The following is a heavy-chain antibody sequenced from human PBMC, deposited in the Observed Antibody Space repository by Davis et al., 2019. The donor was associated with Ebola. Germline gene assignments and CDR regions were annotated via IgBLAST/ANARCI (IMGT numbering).Heavy chain of an antibody. J-gene: IGHJ4*02. CDR1: GGTFSSYA. Sequence: AASVKVSCKASGGTFSSYAISWVRQAPGQGLEWMGRFIPILGIANYAQKFQGRVTITADKSTSTAYMELSSLRSEDTAVYYCARVDRSGDPDYWGQGTLVTVSS. CDR2: FIPILGIA. V-gene: IGHV1-69*04. CDR3: ARVDRSGDPDY. D-gene: IGHD3-22*01.